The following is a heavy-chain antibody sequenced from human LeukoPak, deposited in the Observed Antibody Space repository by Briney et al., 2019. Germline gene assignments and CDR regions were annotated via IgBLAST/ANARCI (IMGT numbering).Heavy chain of an antibody. CDR2: IYTSGST. J-gene: IGHJ5*02. CDR1: GGSISSGSYY. CDR3: ARALPTYYDFWSGRFDP. Sequence: SETLSLTCTVSGGSISSGSYYWSWIRQPAGKGLEWIGRIYTSGSTNYNPSLKSRVTISVDTSKNQFSLKLSSVAAADTAVYYCARALPTYYDFWSGRFDPWGQGTLVTVSS. V-gene: IGHV4-61*02. D-gene: IGHD3-3*01.